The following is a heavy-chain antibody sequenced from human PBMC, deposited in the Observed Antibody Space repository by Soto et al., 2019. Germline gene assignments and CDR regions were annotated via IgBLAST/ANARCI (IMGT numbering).Heavy chain of an antibody. Sequence: EVQLLESGGGLVQPGGSLRLSCAASGFTFSSYGMTWVRQAPGKGLVWVSFSSATGAGTSYGDSVKGRFTTSRAHSKNPLYRQMPRLPSPDTAVYHCAKERRAGGHYAFYSDFWGPGALVIVSS. J-gene: IGHJ4*02. CDR1: GFTFSSYG. CDR2: SSATGAGT. V-gene: IGHV3-23*01. D-gene: IGHD2-2*01. CDR3: AKERRAGGHYAFYSDF.